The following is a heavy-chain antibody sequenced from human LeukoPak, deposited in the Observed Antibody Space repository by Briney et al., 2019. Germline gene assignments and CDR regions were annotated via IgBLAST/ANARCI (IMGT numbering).Heavy chain of an antibody. D-gene: IGHD6-19*01. CDR2: ISGSGDST. V-gene: IGHV3-23*01. J-gene: IGHJ4*02. Sequence: GGSLRLSCAASGFTFSSYAMSWVRQAPGKGLEWVSAISGSGDSTYYADSVKGRFTISRDNSKNTLYLQMNSLRAEDTAVYYCAKVRSGWSHGNYWGQGTLVTVSS. CDR3: AKVRSGWSHGNY. CDR1: GFTFSSYA.